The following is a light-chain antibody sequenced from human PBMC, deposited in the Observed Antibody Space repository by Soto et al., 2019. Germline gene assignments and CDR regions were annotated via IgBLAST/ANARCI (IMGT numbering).Light chain of an antibody. Sequence: EIVLTQSPGTLSLSPGERATLSCRSSQSVSSNYLAWYQQKPDQAPRLVIYDVSGRATGIPDRFSGSGSGTDCTLTISRLEPEDFEEYYCQQYGSSPTFGQGTKVEIK. CDR2: DVS. CDR1: QSVSSNY. J-gene: IGKJ1*01. CDR3: QQYGSSPT. V-gene: IGKV3-20*01.